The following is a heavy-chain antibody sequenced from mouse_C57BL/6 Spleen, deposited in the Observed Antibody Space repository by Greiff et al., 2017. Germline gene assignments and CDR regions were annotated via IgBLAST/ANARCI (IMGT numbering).Heavy chain of an antibody. J-gene: IGHJ2*01. V-gene: IGHV1-9*01. CDR2: ILPGRGST. CDR3: ARNVQLRLFDY. CDR1: GYTFTGYW. D-gene: IGHD3-2*02. Sequence: QVQLQQSGAELMKPGASVKLSCKATGYTFTGYWIEWVKQRPGHGLEWIGEILPGRGSTNYNEKFKGKATFTADTSSNTAYMQLSSLTTEDSAIYYCARNVQLRLFDYWGQGTTLTVSS.